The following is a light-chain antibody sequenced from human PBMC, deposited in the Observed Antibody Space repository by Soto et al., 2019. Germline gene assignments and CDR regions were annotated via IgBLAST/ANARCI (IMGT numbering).Light chain of an antibody. Sequence: EIVLTQSPGTLSLSAGDRATLSCRASQTVNSNFLSWYQQKPGQAPRLLVYGASSRATGIPDRFSGSGSGTDFTLTISRLEPEDFAVYYCLKYGSSVWTLGQGTKVDSK. J-gene: IGKJ1*01. V-gene: IGKV3-20*01. CDR3: LKYGSSVWT. CDR1: QTVNSNF. CDR2: GAS.